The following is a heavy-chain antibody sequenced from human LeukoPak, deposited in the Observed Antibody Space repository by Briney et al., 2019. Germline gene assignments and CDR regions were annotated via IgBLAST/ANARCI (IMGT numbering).Heavy chain of an antibody. CDR2: IIPIFGTA. V-gene: IGHV1-69*05. D-gene: IGHD2-15*01. CDR1: GGTFSSYA. CDR3: ARVWRARDCSGGSCSSRTAFDI. J-gene: IGHJ3*02. Sequence: GASVKVSCKASGGTFSSYAISWVRQAPGQGLEWMGGIIPIFGTANYAQKFQGGVTMTRDMSTSTVYMELSSLRSEDTAVYYCARVWRARDCSGGSCSSRTAFDIWGQGTMVTVSS.